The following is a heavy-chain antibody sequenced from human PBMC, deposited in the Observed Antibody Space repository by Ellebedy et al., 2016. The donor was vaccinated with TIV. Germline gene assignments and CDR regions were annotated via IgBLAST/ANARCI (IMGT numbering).Heavy chain of an antibody. CDR1: GYSFTSYW. V-gene: IGHV5-10-1*01. Sequence: GESLKISCKGSGYSFTSYWISWVRQMPGKGLEWMGRIDPSDSYTNYSPSFQGHATISADKSISTAYLQWSSLKASDTAMYYCARETYYYGSGSSQNWFDPWGQGTLVTVSS. CDR2: IDPSDSYT. D-gene: IGHD3-10*01. CDR3: ARETYYYGSGSSQNWFDP. J-gene: IGHJ5*02.